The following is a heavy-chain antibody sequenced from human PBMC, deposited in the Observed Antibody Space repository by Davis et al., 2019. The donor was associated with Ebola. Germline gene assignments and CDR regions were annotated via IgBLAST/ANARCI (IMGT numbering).Heavy chain of an antibody. CDR1: GFTFSSYG. CDR2: IRYDGSNK. Sequence: GESLKISCAASGFTFSSYGMHWVSQAPGKGLEWVAFIRYDGSNKYYADSVKGRFTISRDNSKNTLYLQMNSLRAEDTAVYYCAKAYLYGADYWGQGTLVTVSS. D-gene: IGHD3-16*01. J-gene: IGHJ4*02. V-gene: IGHV3-30*02. CDR3: AKAYLYGADY.